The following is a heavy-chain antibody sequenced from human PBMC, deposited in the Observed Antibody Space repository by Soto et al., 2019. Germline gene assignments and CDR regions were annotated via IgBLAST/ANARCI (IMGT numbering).Heavy chain of an antibody. Sequence: GGSLRLSCAASGFTFSSYAMHWVRQAPGKGLEWVAVISYDGSNKYYADSVKGRFTISRDNSKNTLYLQMNSLRAEDTAVYYCARGTSPYYYDSSGYPFDYWRQGTLVTVSS. D-gene: IGHD3-22*01. J-gene: IGHJ4*02. CDR3: ARGTSPYYYDSSGYPFDY. CDR2: ISYDGSNK. V-gene: IGHV3-30-3*01. CDR1: GFTFSSYA.